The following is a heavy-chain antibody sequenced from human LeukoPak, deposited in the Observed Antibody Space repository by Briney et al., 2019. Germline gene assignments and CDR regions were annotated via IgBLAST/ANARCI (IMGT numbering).Heavy chain of an antibody. J-gene: IGHJ4*02. CDR3: ARGVPYASWSSPHYSDY. CDR2: IKQDGSQK. Sequence: PGGSLRLSCAASGFTFSSYWMSWVRQAPGKGLEWVANIKQDGSQKYYVDSVKGRFSISRDNAKNSLYLQMNSLRAEDTAVYYCARGVPYASWSSPHYSDYWGQGTLVTVSS. D-gene: IGHD3-3*01. V-gene: IGHV3-7*01. CDR1: GFTFSSYW.